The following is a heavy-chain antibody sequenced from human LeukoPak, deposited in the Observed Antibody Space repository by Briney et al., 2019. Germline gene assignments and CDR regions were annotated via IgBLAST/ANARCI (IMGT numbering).Heavy chain of an antibody. CDR1: VYTFTSYG. CDR2: ISAYNGNT. J-gene: IGHJ4*02. D-gene: IGHD3-16*01. CDR3: ARDGQFGGAPRY. V-gene: IGHV1-18*01. Sequence: ASVNVSCKASVYTFTSYGISWVRQAPGQGLEWMGWISAYNGNTNYAQNLQGRLTMTTDTSTSTAYMELRSLRSDDTAVYYCARDGQFGGAPRYWGQGTLVTVSS.